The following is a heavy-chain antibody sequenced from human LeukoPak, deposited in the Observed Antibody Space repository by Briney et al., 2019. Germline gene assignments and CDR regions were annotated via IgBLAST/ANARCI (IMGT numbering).Heavy chain of an antibody. D-gene: IGHD3-22*01. J-gene: IGHJ4*02. CDR3: ARDLYYDSSGYYQGY. Sequence: PGGSPRLSCAASGFTFSDYYMSWIRQAPGKGLEWVSYISSSGSTIYYADSVKGRFTISRDNAKNSLYLQMNSLRAEDTAVYYCARDLYYDSSGYYQGYWGQGTLGTASS. CDR2: ISSSGSTI. V-gene: IGHV3-11*04. CDR1: GFTFSDYY.